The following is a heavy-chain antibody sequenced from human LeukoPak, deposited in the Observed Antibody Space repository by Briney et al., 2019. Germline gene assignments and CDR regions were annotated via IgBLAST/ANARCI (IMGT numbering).Heavy chain of an antibody. D-gene: IGHD3-10*01. CDR3: AREVRGDNNWFDP. CDR1: GFTFSSYS. CDR2: ISSSSTTI. V-gene: IGHV3-48*01. Sequence: GGSLRLSCAASGFTFSSYSMNWVRQARGKGGEWVSYISSSSTTIYYADSVKGRFTISRDNAKNSLYLQMNSLRAEDTAVYYCAREVRGDNNWFDPWGQRTLVTVSS. J-gene: IGHJ5*02.